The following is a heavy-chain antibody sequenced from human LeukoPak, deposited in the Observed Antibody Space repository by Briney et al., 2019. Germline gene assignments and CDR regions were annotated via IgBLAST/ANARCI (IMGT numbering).Heavy chain of an antibody. D-gene: IGHD3-22*01. CDR3: AKEEVVITGHFDY. CDR2: IRYDGSNK. V-gene: IGHV3-30*02. Sequence: PGGSLRLSCAASGFTFSSYGMHWVRQAPGKGLEWVAFIRYDGSNKYYADSVKGRFTISRDNSKNTLYLQMNSLRAEDTAVYYCAKEEVVITGHFDYWGQGTLVTVSS. CDR1: GFTFSSYG. J-gene: IGHJ4*02.